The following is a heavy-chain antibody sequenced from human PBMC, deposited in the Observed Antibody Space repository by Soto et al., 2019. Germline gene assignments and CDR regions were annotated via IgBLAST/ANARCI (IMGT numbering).Heavy chain of an antibody. V-gene: IGHV1-18*01. D-gene: IGHD3-10*01. CDR3: ARGFDPPELQFDY. Sequence: GASVDVSCQASGYTLRRCGIRLVRQAPGQGLGWMGWISAYNGNTNYAQKLQGRVTMTTDTSTSTAYLELRSLRSDDTAVYYCARGFDPPELQFDYWGQGTLVTFSS. CDR2: ISAYNGNT. CDR1: GYTLRRCG. J-gene: IGHJ4*02.